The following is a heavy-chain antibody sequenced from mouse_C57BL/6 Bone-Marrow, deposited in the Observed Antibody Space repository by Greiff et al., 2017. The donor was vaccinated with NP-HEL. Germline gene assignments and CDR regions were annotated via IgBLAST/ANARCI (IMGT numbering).Heavy chain of an antibody. V-gene: IGHV1-81*01. CDR3: APLYYYGSSYYDY. CDR1: GYTFTSYG. CDR2: IYPRSGNT. D-gene: IGHD1-1*01. Sequence: VKLMESGAELARPGASVKLSCKASGYTFTSYGISWVKQRTGQGLEWIGEIYPRSGNTYYNEKFKGKATLTADKSSSTAYMELRSLTSEDSAVYFCAPLYYYGSSYYDYWGQGTTLTVSS. J-gene: IGHJ2*01.